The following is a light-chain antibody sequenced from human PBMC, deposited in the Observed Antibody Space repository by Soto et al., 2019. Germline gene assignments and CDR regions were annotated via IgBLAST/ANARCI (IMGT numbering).Light chain of an antibody. CDR3: RSYAGSKNFG. CDR1: SSDVGGYNY. Sequence: QSALTQPPSASGSPGQSVTISCTGTSSDVGGYNYVSWYQQHPGKAPNLMIYEVSKRPLGFHDRFSGSKSGNTASLTVSGLHAEYEADYYCRSYAGSKNFGFGGGTQLTV. CDR2: EVS. J-gene: IGLJ2*01. V-gene: IGLV2-8*01.